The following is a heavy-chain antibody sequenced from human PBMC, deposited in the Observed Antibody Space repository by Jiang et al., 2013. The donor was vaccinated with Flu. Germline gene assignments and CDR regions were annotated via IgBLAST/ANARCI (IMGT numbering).Heavy chain of an antibody. CDR2: MSNSGAT. J-gene: IGHJ5*02. CDR3: ARIDNSGSRRWFDP. V-gene: IGHV4-59*01. CDR1: GGSITSYY. D-gene: IGHD3-22*01. Sequence: LLKPSETLSLTCTVSGGSITSYYWGWIRQPPGRGLEWIGCMSNSGATNYNPSLKSRVIISLDTSQNQFSLKLSSVTAADTAVYYCARIDNSGSRRWFDPWGQGTLVTVSS.